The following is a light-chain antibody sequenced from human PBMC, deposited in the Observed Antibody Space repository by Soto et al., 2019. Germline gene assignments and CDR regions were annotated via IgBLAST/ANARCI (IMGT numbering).Light chain of an antibody. V-gene: IGLV3-21*04. CDR1: NIGSKS. CDR3: QVWDSSSDHPGGV. CDR2: YDS. Sequence: SYELTQPPSVSVAPGNTARITCGGNNIGSKSVHWYQQKPGQAPVLVIYYDSDRPSGIPERFSGSNSGNTATLTISRVEAGDEADYYCQVWDSSSDHPGGVFGGGTKLTVL. J-gene: IGLJ3*02.